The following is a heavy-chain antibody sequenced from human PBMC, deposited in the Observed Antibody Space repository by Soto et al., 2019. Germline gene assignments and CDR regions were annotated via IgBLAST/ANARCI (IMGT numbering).Heavy chain of an antibody. CDR3: AREGYSSGWFDY. D-gene: IGHD6-19*01. Sequence: EQLQQWGAGLLKPSETLSLTCAVYGGSFSGYYWSWIRQPPGKGLEWIGEINHSGSTNYNPSLKSRVTISVDTSKNQFSLKLSSVTAADTAVYYCAREGYSSGWFDYWGQGTLVTVSS. J-gene: IGHJ4*02. V-gene: IGHV4-34*01. CDR2: INHSGST. CDR1: GGSFSGYY.